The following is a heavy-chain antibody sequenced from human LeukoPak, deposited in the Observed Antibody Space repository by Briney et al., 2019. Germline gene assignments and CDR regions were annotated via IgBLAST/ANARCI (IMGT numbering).Heavy chain of an antibody. V-gene: IGHV4-38-2*02. J-gene: IGHJ4*02. CDR1: GYSISSGYY. CDR2: IYHSGST. D-gene: IGHD3-22*01. Sequence: SETLSLTCTVSGYSISSGYYWGWIRQPPGKGLEWIGSIYHSGSTYYNPSLKSRVTISVDTSKNQFSLKLSSVTAADTAVYSCARGGNYYDSSGYYDYWGQGTLVTVSS. CDR3: ARGGNYYDSSGYYDY.